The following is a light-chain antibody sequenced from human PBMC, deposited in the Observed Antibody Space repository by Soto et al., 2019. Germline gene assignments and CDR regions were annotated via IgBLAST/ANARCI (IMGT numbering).Light chain of an antibody. CDR3: QQYNNWPVT. CDR2: GAS. Sequence: EIVXTXSPXXLSVSPGERATLSCRASQSVSSNLAWYQQKPGQAPRLLIYGASTRATGIPARFSGSGSGTEFTLTISSLQSEDFAVYYCQQYNNWPVTFGQGTKLEIK. CDR1: QSVSSN. J-gene: IGKJ2*01. V-gene: IGKV3-15*01.